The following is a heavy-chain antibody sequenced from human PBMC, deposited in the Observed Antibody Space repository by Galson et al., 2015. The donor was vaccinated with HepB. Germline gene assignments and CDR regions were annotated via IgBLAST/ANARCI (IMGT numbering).Heavy chain of an antibody. J-gene: IGHJ3*02. CDR2: ISSSSSTI. Sequence: SLRLSCAASGFTFSSYSMNWVRQAPGKGLEWVSYISSSSSTIYYADSVKGRFTISRDNAKNSLYLQMNSLRDEDTAVYYCARDGPLATVVTLDAFDIWGQGTMVTVSP. D-gene: IGHD4-23*01. CDR3: ARDGPLATVVTLDAFDI. CDR1: GFTFSSYS. V-gene: IGHV3-48*02.